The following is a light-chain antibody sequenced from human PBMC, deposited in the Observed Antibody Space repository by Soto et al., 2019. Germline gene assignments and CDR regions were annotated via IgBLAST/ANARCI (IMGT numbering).Light chain of an antibody. Sequence: DIRMTQSPSSQSASVGDRITITCRASLSISSSLNWYQQKPGKAPRLLIYAASRLQSGAPSRFSGSGSGTDFTLTITSLQPEDFATYYCQQSFNTPNTFGQGTKVDIK. V-gene: IGKV1-39*01. CDR1: LSISSS. CDR3: QQSFNTPNT. J-gene: IGKJ2*01. CDR2: AAS.